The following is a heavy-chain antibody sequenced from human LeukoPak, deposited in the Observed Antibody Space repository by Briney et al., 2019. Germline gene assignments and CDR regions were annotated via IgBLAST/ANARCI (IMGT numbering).Heavy chain of an antibody. CDR1: GYSISSGYY. CDR3: ARELEDAFDI. V-gene: IGHV4-61*01. Sequence: SETLSLTCTVSGYSISSGYYWGWIRQPPGKGLEWVGSIYYNRSTNNNPSLKSRVTISVDTSKNQFSLKLNSVTAADTAVYYCARELEDAFDIWGQGTMVTVSS. CDR2: IYYNRST. J-gene: IGHJ3*02.